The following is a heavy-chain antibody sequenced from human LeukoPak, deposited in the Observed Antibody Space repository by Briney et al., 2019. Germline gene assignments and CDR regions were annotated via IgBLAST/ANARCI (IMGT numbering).Heavy chain of an antibody. D-gene: IGHD5-24*01. CDR1: GFTFSSYG. V-gene: IGHV3-30*02. Sequence: PGGSLRLSCAASGFTFSSYGMHWVRQAPGKGLAWAAFIRYDGSNKYYADSVKGRFTISRDNSKNTLYLQMNSLRAEDTAVYYCAKETPVEMATILDYWGQGTLVTVSS. J-gene: IGHJ4*02. CDR3: AKETPVEMATILDY. CDR2: IRYDGSNK.